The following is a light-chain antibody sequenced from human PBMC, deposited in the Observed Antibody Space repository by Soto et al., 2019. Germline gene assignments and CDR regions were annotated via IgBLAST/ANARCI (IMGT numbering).Light chain of an antibody. CDR2: GAF. Sequence: EIVLTQSPATLSLSPGEIATLSFRASQSVSSNLAWYQQKPGQAPSLLIYGAFTRATGIPARFSGTGSGTEFTLTISSLQSEDFALYYCQQYNDWPLTFGQGTKVDIK. CDR1: QSVSSN. J-gene: IGKJ1*01. CDR3: QQYNDWPLT. V-gene: IGKV3-15*01.